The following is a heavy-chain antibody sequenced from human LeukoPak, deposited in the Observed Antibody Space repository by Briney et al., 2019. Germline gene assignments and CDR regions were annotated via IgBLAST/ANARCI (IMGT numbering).Heavy chain of an antibody. V-gene: IGHV1-69*13. J-gene: IGHJ6*03. D-gene: IGHD4-23*01. Sequence: SVKVSCKASGGTFSSYAISWVRQAPGQGLEWMGGIIPIFGTANYAQKFQGRVTITADESTSTAYMELSSLRSEDTAVYYCASGGAYYYYMDVWGKGPTVTISS. CDR2: IIPIFGTA. CDR1: GGTFSSYA. CDR3: ASGGAYYYYMDV.